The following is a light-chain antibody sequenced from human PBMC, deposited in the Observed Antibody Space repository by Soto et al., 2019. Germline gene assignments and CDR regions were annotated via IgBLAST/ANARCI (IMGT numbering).Light chain of an antibody. V-gene: IGLV3-1*01. J-gene: IGLJ1*01. CDR2: QNN. CDR1: KLGDKY. Sequence: SYELTQPPSVSVSPGQTASITCSGDKLGDKYACWYQQKPGQSPVLLIYQNNKRPSGIPERFSGSNSGNTATLTISGTQAMDEADYYCQAWDSNYNYVFGTGTKVTVL. CDR3: QAWDSNYNYV.